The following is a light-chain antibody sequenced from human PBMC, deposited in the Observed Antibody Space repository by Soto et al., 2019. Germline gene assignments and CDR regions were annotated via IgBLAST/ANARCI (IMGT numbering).Light chain of an antibody. V-gene: IGKV3-11*01. CDR1: QSVRKY. CDR2: DTT. CDR3: QECYNWPRHT. Sequence: EIELTQSPATLSLSPGERATLSCTASQSVRKYLAWYKQKPGQAPRLLIYDTTKRATAIPARFSVSGSGTGFTPTMSTLEPEAFAVYGCQECYNWPRHTLSQGAKLYIK. J-gene: IGKJ2*01.